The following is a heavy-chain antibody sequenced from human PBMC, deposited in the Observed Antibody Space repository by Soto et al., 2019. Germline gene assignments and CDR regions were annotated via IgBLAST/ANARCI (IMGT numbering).Heavy chain of an antibody. J-gene: IGHJ4*02. V-gene: IGHV1-3*01. CDR1: GYTFTSYA. Sequence: ASVKVSCKASGYTFTSYAMHWVRQAPGQRLEWMGWINAGNGNTKYSQKFQGRVTITRDTSASTAYMELSSLRSEDTAVYYCARGRQWLVRDRFDYWGQGTLVTVSS. CDR2: INAGNGNT. D-gene: IGHD6-19*01. CDR3: ARGRQWLVRDRFDY.